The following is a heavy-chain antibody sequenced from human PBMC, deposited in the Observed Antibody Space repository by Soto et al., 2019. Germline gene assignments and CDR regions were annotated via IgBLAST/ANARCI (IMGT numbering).Heavy chain of an antibody. D-gene: IGHD2-21*02. Sequence: EVQLVESGGGLVQPGRSLRLSCTASGFTFGDYAMSWVRQAPGKGLEWVGFIRSKAYGGTTEYAASVKGRFTISRDDSKSIDYLQMNSVKTEDTAVYYGTRRVWSRVTAIGGYFDYWGQGTLVTVSS. CDR1: GFTFGDYA. V-gene: IGHV3-49*04. CDR2: IRSKAYGGTT. J-gene: IGHJ4*02. CDR3: TRRVWSRVTAIGGYFDY.